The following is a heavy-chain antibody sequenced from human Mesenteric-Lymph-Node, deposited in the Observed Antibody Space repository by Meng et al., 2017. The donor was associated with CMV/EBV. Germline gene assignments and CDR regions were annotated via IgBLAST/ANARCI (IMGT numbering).Heavy chain of an antibody. CDR3: ARGYCTNGVCNRGYFDY. J-gene: IGHJ4*02. CDR2: IYYSGST. CDR1: GGSISSSNYY. Sequence: SETLSLTCTVSGGSISSSNYYWGWIRQSPGKGLEWIGSIYYSGSTDYNPSLKTRVTISVDTSNKNHFSLKLSSVTAADTAVYYCARGYCTNGVCNRGYFDYWGQGTLVTVSS. V-gene: IGHV4-39*07. D-gene: IGHD2-8*01.